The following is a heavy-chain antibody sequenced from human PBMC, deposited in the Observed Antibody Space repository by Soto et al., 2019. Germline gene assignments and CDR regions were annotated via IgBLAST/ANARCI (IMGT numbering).Heavy chain of an antibody. D-gene: IGHD6-6*01. CDR2: ISSSSSTI. J-gene: IGHJ5*02. Sequence: PGGSLRLSCAASGFTFSSYSMNWVRQAPGKGLEWVSYISSSSSTIYYADSVKGRFTISRDNAKNSLYLQMNSLRAEDTAVYYCARAEYSSSAEFDPWGQGTLVTVSS. CDR1: GFTFSSYS. CDR3: ARAEYSSSAEFDP. V-gene: IGHV3-48*01.